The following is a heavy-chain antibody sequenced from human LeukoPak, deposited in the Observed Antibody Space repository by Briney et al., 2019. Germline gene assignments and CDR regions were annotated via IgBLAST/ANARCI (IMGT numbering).Heavy chain of an antibody. CDR1: GFTFSSYG. V-gene: IGHV3-30*02. J-gene: IGHJ4*02. D-gene: IGHD2-2*02. CDR2: IPYGGTTK. CDR3: AKDQSPIPDY. Sequence: GGTLRLSCAASGFTFSSYGMHWVRQAPGKGLEWVAFIPYGGTTKYYADSVEGRFTISRDNSKNTLYLQMNSLRAEDTAVYYCAKDQSPIPDYWGQGTLVTVSS.